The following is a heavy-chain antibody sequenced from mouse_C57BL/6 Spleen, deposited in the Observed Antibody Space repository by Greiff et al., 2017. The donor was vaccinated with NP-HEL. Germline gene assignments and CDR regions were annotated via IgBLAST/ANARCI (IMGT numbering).Heavy chain of an antibody. CDR1: GYAFSSSW. CDR3: ARYAGYAMDY. CDR2: IYPGDGDT. Sequence: VQLQESGPELVKPGASVKISCKASGYAFSSSWMNWVKQRPGQGLEWIGRIYPGDGDTNYNGKFKGKATLTADKSSSTAYMQLSSLTSEDSAVYFCARYAGYAMDYWGQGTSVTVSS. V-gene: IGHV1-82*01. J-gene: IGHJ4*01.